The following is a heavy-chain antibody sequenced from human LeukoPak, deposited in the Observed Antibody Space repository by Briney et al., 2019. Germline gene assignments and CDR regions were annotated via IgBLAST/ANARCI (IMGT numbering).Heavy chain of an antibody. CDR1: GFSFSTYW. CDR2: MKGDGSEI. D-gene: IGHD5-12*01. J-gene: IGHJ4*02. CDR3: ARGGYSGYDHFDY. V-gene: IGHV3-7*01. Sequence: GGSLRLSCAASGFSFSTYWMTWVRQAPGKGLEWVANMKGDGSEIHYVDSVKGRFTISRDNAKNSLYLQMNSLRAEDTAVYYCARGGYSGYDHFDYWGQGTLVTVSS.